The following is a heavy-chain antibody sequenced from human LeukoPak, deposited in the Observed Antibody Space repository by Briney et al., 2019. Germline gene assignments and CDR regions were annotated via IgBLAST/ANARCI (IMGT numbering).Heavy chain of an antibody. J-gene: IGHJ3*02. CDR1: GASISSYY. CDR3: AAQGSSWDAFDI. CDR2: IHSSGST. D-gene: IGHD6-13*01. V-gene: IGHV4-59*01. Sequence: SETLSLTCSVSGASISSYYWSWIRQPPGKRLEWIGCIHSSGSTNYSPSLKSRVTISVDTSKNQFSLKLSSLTAADTAVYYCAAQGSSWDAFDIWGRGTMVTVSS.